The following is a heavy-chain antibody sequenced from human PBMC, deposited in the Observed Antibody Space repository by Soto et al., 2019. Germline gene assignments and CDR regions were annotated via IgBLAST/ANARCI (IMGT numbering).Heavy chain of an antibody. CDR1: EFTFRSYT. Sequence: PGGSLRLSCAASEFTFRSYTMICVLQAPGKGLEWFSSISASGGRPSYADYVQGRFIISRDNPMNTVYLQMSSLRAEDTAVYYCARGRIAEAGNEGDFDYWGQGTLVTVSS. D-gene: IGHD6-13*01. J-gene: IGHJ4*02. CDR2: ISASGGRP. CDR3: ARGRIAEAGNEGDFDY. V-gene: IGHV3-23*01.